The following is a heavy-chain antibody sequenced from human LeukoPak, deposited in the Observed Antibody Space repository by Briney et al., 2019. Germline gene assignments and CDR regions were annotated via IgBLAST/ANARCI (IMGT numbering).Heavy chain of an antibody. CDR1: RFTVSNYW. J-gene: IGHJ4*02. CDR2: INQDGSEK. Sequence: GGSLRLSCAASRFTVSNYWMSWVRQAPGKGLEWVANINQDGSEKYYVDSVKGRFTISRDNAKKSLYLQMNSLRDEDTAVYYCARDFFAFGGVIALLDYWGQGTLVTVSS. D-gene: IGHD3-16*02. CDR3: ARDFFAFGGVIALLDY. V-gene: IGHV3-7*01.